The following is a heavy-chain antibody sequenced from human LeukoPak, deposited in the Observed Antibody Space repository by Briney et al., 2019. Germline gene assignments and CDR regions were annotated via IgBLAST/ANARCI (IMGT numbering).Heavy chain of an antibody. J-gene: IGHJ4*02. CDR1: GGSISSSSYY. D-gene: IGHD1-26*01. CDR3: ARQFFSGGPSSFFDY. CDR2: IYYSRST. V-gene: IGHV4-39*01. Sequence: KSSETLSLTCTVSGGSISSSSYYWGWIRQPPGKGLEWIGSIYYSRSTYYNPSLKSRVTISVDTSKNQFSLKLSSVTAADTAVYYCARQFFSGGPSSFFDYWGQGTLVTVSS.